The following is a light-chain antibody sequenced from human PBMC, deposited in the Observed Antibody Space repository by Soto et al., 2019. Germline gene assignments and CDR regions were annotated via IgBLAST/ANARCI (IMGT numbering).Light chain of an antibody. CDR3: QQRSNWPST. J-gene: IGKJ3*01. V-gene: IGKV3-11*01. CDR1: QSVSSY. Sequence: PGERATLSCRASQSVSSYLAWYQQKPGQAPRLLIYDASNRATGIPARFSGSGSGTDFTLTISSLEPEDFAVYYCQQRSNWPSTFGPGTKVDIK. CDR2: DAS.